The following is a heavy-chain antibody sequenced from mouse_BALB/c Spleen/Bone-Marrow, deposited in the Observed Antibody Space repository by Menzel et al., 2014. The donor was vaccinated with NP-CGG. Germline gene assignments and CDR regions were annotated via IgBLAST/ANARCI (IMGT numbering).Heavy chain of an antibody. Sequence: VKLVESGPGLVAPSQSLSITCTVSGFSLTGYGVNWVRQPPGKGQEWLGMIWGDGSTDYNSALKSRLSISKDNSKSQVFLKMNSLQTDDTARYCCAREPHYYAMDYWGQGTSVTVSS. CDR3: AREPHYYAMDY. J-gene: IGHJ4*01. V-gene: IGHV2-6-7*01. CDR1: GFSLTGYG. CDR2: IWGDGST.